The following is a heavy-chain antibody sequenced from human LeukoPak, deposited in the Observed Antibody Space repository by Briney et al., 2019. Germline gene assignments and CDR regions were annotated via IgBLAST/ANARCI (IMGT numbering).Heavy chain of an antibody. D-gene: IGHD2-15*01. Sequence: GGSLRLSCAASGFTFNTFGMNWVRQAPGKGLEWVAVISYDGSNKYYADSVKGRFTISRDNSKSTLYLQVNSLRVEDTAVYYCARISCTGNSCRPYSYYDMDVWGQGTTVTVSS. V-gene: IGHV3-33*01. CDR1: GFTFNTFG. CDR3: ARISCTGNSCRPYSYYDMDV. CDR2: ISYDGSNK. J-gene: IGHJ6*02.